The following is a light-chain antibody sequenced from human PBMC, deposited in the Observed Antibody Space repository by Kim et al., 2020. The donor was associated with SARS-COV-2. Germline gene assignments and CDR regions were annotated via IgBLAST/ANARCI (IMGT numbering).Light chain of an antibody. CDR2: VAS. CDR1: QSVDSNY. V-gene: IGKV3-20*01. Sequence: EIVLTQSPGTLSLSPGERATLSCRASQSVDSNYLAWFQQKPGQAPRPLISVASSTAIGIPDRFSGSGSGTAFTLTISTLKPEHFAVYYSQQYGSSPYTFGQGTKLEI. J-gene: IGKJ2*01. CDR3: QQYGSSPYT.